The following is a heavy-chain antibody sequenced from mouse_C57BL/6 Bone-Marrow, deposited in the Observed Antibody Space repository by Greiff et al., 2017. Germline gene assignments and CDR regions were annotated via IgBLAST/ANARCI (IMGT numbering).Heavy chain of an antibody. J-gene: IGHJ3*01. D-gene: IGHD1-1*01. CDR3: ARGLHYCGSSYGFAY. V-gene: IGHV1-69*01. Sequence: VQLQQPGAELVLPGASVKLSCTASGYTFTSYWMHWVKQRPGQGLEWIGEIDPSDSYTNYNQTFKGKSTLTVDNSASTAYMQLSSLTSEDSAVYYCARGLHYCGSSYGFAYWGQGTLVTVSA. CDR2: IDPSDSYT. CDR1: GYTFTSYW.